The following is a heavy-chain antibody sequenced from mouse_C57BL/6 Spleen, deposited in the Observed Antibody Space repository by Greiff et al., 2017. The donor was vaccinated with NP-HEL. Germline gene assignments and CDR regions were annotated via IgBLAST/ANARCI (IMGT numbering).Heavy chain of an antibody. Sequence: VQLQQPGAELVKPGASVKVSCKASGYTFTSYWMHWVKQRPGQGLEWIGRIHPSDSDTNYNQKFKGKATLTVDKSSSTAYMPLSSLTSEDSAVYYCAILYFGSSYHAYWGQGTLVTVSA. CDR3: AILYFGSSYHAY. CDR2: IHPSDSDT. J-gene: IGHJ3*01. D-gene: IGHD1-1*01. CDR1: GYTFTSYW. V-gene: IGHV1-74*01.